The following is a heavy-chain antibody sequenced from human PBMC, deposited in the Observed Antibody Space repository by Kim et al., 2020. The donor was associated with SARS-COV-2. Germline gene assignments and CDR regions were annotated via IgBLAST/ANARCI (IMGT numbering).Heavy chain of an antibody. CDR3: ARAVWFRELLPRYYFDY. J-gene: IGHJ4*02. D-gene: IGHD3-10*01. Sequence: FQGRVTMTRKTSISTAYMELSSLRSEDTAVYYCARAVWFRELLPRYYFDYWGQGTLVTVSS. V-gene: IGHV1-8*01.